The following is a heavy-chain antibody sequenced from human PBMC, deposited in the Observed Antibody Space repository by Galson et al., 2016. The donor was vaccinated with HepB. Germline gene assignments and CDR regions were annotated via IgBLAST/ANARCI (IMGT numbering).Heavy chain of an antibody. Sequence: SVKVSCKASGYTFSAYHINWVRQAPGQGLEWLGWISTYNGNTKFAQKLQDRVTMTRDTSTSTAYMELRGLRSDDTAVYYCARGTVMAYSSSTFLDYWGQGTLVTVSS. CDR1: GYTFSAYH. CDR2: ISTYNGNT. J-gene: IGHJ4*02. V-gene: IGHV1-18*01. CDR3: ARGTVMAYSSSTFLDY. D-gene: IGHD6-6*01.